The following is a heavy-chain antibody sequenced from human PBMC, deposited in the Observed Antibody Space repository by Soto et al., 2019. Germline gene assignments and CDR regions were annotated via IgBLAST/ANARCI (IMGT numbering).Heavy chain of an antibody. D-gene: IGHD6-19*01. Sequence: ASVKVSCKASGYTFTGYYMHWVRQAPGQGLEWMGWINPNSGGTNYAQKFQGWVTMTRDTSISTAYMELSWLRSDDTAVYYCARVRSGWYGQYDYWGQGTLVTVSS. CDR1: GYTFTGYY. CDR2: INPNSGGT. CDR3: ARVRSGWYGQYDY. V-gene: IGHV1-2*04. J-gene: IGHJ4*02.